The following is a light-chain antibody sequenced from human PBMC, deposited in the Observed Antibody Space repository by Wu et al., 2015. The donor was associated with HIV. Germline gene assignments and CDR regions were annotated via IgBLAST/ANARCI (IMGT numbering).Light chain of an antibody. J-gene: IGKJ2*01. CDR3: QQRRYWPLYT. CDR1: QSVSSN. V-gene: IGKV3-11*01. CDR2: GTS. Sequence: TLSCRASQSVSSNLAWYQXKPGQAPRLLIYGTSNRATGIPARFSGSGSGTDFTLTISSLEPEDFAVYYCQQRRYWPLYTFGQGTKLEIK.